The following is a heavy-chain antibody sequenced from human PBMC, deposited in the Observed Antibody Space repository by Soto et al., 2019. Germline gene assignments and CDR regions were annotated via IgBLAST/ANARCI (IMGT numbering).Heavy chain of an antibody. CDR3: ARGPRGYVYYHGMDV. D-gene: IGHD3-10*01. V-gene: IGHV4-4*07. Sequence: VQVHESGPGLVKPSETLSLTCTVSGGSISSYYCSWIRQAAGKGLEWIGRIDTSGTTNYNPALKSRVTMSVDASKNQFSLNLSSVTAADTAMYYCARGPRGYVYYHGMDVWGQGTTVTVSS. J-gene: IGHJ6*02. CDR2: IDTSGTT. CDR1: GGSISSYY.